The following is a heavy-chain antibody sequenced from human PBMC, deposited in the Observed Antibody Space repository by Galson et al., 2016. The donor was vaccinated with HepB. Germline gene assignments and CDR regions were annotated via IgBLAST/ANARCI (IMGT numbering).Heavy chain of an antibody. Sequence: TLSLTCTVSGGSIGSGGYSWNWIRQNPGKGLEWIGYIYYRGSRYHNPSLKSRATISLATSQNQFSLKLSSVTAAETAVYYCARAAGIQLTSFDSWGQGILVTVSS. CDR2: IYYRGSR. CDR1: GGSIGSGGYS. CDR3: ARAAGIQLTSFDS. J-gene: IGHJ4*02. D-gene: IGHD5-18*01. V-gene: IGHV4-31*03.